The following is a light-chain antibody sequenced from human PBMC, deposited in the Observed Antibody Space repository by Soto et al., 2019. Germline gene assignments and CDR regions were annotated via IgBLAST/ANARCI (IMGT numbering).Light chain of an antibody. Sequence: AIQLTQSPSSLSASVGDRVTITCRASQGISSALAWYQQKPGKAPKLLIYDASSLESGFPSRFSGSRSGTDFTLTISSLQPEDFATYYCHHCNSYPTFGGGTKVEIK. CDR1: QGISSA. V-gene: IGKV1-13*02. CDR2: DAS. CDR3: HHCNSYPT. J-gene: IGKJ4*01.